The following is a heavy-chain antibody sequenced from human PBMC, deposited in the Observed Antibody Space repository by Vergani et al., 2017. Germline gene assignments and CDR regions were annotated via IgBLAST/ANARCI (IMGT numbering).Heavy chain of an antibody. V-gene: IGHV4-61*02. CDR3: ARGLSLWFGERYGMDV. D-gene: IGHD3-10*01. CDR1: GGSISSGSYY. J-gene: IGHJ6*02. CDR2: IYTSGST. Sequence: QVQLQESGPGLVKPSQTLSLTCTVSGGSISSGSYYWSWIRQPAGKGLEWIGRIYTSGSTNYNPSLKSRVTISVDTSKNQFSLKLSSVTAADTAVYYCARGLSLWFGERYGMDVWGQGTTVTVSS.